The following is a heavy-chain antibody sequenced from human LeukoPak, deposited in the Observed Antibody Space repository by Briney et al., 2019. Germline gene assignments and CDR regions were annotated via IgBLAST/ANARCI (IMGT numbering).Heavy chain of an antibody. J-gene: IGHJ4*02. D-gene: IGHD6-19*01. CDR2: ISNTGIDT. CDR1: GFSLSSYW. CDR3: AKDVGQWLPHHKIGVFDY. V-gene: IGHV3-23*01. Sequence: GGSLRLSCAASGFSLSSYWMSWVRQAPGKGLECVSTISNTGIDTYYADSVKGRFTISRDNSKSTLYLQMNSLRVEDTAVYYCAKDVGQWLPHHKIGVFDYWGQGTPVTLSS.